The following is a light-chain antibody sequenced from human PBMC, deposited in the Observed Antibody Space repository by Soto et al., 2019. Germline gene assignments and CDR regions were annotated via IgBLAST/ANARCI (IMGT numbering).Light chain of an antibody. CDR3: QQYYSTPLT. V-gene: IGKV4-1*01. CDR1: QDINSY. J-gene: IGKJ4*01. CDR2: WAS. Sequence: DIQMTQSPSSLSASVGDRVTITCRASQDINSYLAWYQQKPGQPPKLLIYWASTRESGVPDRFSGSGSGTDFTLTISSLQAEDVAVYYCQQYYSTPLTFGGGTKVDIK.